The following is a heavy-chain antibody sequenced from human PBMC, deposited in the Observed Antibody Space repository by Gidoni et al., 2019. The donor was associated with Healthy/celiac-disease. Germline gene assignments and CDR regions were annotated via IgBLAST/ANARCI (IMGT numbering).Heavy chain of an antibody. J-gene: IGHJ4*02. V-gene: IGHV1-69*01. CDR2: IIPIFGTA. CDR3: ARGGSIAARWPNYFDY. CDR1: GCTFSSYA. Sequence: QVQLVQSGAEVKKRGSSVKVSCKASGCTFSSYAISWVRQAPGQGLEWMGGIIPIFGTANYAQKFQGRVTITADESTSTAYMELSSLRSEDTAVYYCARGGSIAARWPNYFDYWGQGTLVTVSS. D-gene: IGHD6-6*01.